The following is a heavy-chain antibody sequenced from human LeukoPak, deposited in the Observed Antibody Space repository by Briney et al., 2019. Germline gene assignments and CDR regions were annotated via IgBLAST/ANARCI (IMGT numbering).Heavy chain of an antibody. V-gene: IGHV4-30-4*08. J-gene: IGHJ4*02. D-gene: IGHD3-3*01. Sequence: SQTLSLTCTVSGGSLSSGDYYWSWIRQPPGKGLEWIGYIYYSGSTYYNPSLKSRVTISVDTSKNQFSLKLSSVTAADTAVYYCAREVITIFGVVTGLDYWGQGTLVTVSS. CDR2: IYYSGST. CDR1: GGSLSSGDYY. CDR3: AREVITIFGVVTGLDY.